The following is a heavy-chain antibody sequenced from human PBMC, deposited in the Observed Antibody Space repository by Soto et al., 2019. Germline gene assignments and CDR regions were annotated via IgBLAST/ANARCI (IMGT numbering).Heavy chain of an antibody. Sequence: HPGGSLRLSCAASGFTFSSYAMHWVRQAPGKGLEWVAVISYDGSNKYYADSVKGRFTISRDNSKNTLYLQMNSLRAEDTAVYYCARWYVAATWGMDVWGQGATVTVS. J-gene: IGHJ6*01. CDR3: ARWYVAATWGMDV. V-gene: IGHV3-30-3*01. CDR1: GFTFSSYA. D-gene: IGHD6-19*01. CDR2: ISYDGSNK.